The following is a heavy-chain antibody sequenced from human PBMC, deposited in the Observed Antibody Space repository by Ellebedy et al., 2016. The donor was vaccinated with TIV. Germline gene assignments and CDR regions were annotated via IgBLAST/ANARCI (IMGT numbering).Heavy chain of an antibody. V-gene: IGHV3-30*18. J-gene: IGHJ3*01. CDR3: AKGPFIVIVPAANAFDA. CDR2: ISFDGSNK. CDR1: GFTFSDHG. D-gene: IGHD2-2*01. Sequence: GESLKISXAASGFTFSDHGMHWVRQAPGKGLEWVAIISFDGSNKYYADSVKGRFTISRDNSKNTLYLQMSSLRAEDTAVYYCAKGPFIVIVPAANAFDAWGQGTMVTVSS.